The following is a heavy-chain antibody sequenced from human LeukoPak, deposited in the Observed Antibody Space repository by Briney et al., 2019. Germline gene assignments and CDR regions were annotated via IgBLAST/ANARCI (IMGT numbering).Heavy chain of an antibody. CDR1: GGTFSSYA. J-gene: IGHJ4*02. CDR2: IIPIFGTA. D-gene: IGHD5-12*01. Sequence: VASVKVSCKASGGTFSSYAISWVRQAPGQGLEWMGGIIPIFGTANYAQEFQGRVTITTDESTSTAYMELSSLRSEDTAVYYCARSNSGYDRMIDYWGQGTLVTVSS. CDR3: ARSNSGYDRMIDY. V-gene: IGHV1-69*05.